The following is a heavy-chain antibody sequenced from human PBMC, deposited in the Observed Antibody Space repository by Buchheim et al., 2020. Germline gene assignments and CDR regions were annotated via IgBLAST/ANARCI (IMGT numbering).Heavy chain of an antibody. D-gene: IGHD4-11*01. V-gene: IGHV3-7*04. Sequence: EVQLVESGGVLVQPGGSLRLSCAASGFMFSTYWMSWVRQAPGKGLEWVANIKQDGSEKNYVDSVEGRFTISRDNAKNSLDLQMNSLRVEDTGVYFCGRASSTVRAYYYGMDVWGQGT. CDR1: GFMFSTYW. J-gene: IGHJ6*02. CDR3: GRASSTVRAYYYGMDV. CDR2: IKQDGSEK.